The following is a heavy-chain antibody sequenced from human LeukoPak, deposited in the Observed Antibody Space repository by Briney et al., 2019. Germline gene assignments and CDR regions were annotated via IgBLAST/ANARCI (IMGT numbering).Heavy chain of an antibody. CDR1: GGSISSGGYY. CDR3: AREGGSSWTFDY. CDR2: IYYSGST. V-gene: IGHV4-31*03. J-gene: IGHJ4*02. Sequence: SETQSLTCTVSGGSISSGGYYWSWIRQHPGKGLEWIGYIYYSGSTYYNPSLKSRVTISVDTSKNQFSLKLSSVTAADTAVYYCAREGGSSWTFDYWGQGTLVTVSS. D-gene: IGHD6-13*01.